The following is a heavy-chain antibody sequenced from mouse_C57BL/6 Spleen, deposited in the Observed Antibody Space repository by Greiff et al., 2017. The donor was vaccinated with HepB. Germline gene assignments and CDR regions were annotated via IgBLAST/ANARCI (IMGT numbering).Heavy chain of an antibody. CDR3: ARKDSSGPWFAY. CDR1: GYTFTSYW. CDR2: IDPSDSYT. V-gene: IGHV1-59*01. Sequence: VKLQQPGAELVRPGTSVKLSCKASGYTFTSYWMHWVKQRPGQGLEWIGVIDPSDSYTNYNQKFKGKATLTVDTSSSTAYMQLSSLTSEDSAVYYCARKDSSGPWFAYWGQGTLVTVSA. J-gene: IGHJ3*01. D-gene: IGHD3-2*02.